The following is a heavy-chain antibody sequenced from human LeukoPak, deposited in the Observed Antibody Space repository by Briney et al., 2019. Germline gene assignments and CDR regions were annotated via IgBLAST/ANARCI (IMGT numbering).Heavy chain of an antibody. V-gene: IGHV3-9*01. CDR1: GFTFDDYA. J-gene: IGHJ6*02. D-gene: IGHD2-2*01. CDR3: AKGSGSGYCSSTSCYDYYYYYGMDV. Sequence: PGRSLRLSCAASGFTFDDYAMHWVQQAPGKGLEWVSGISWNSGSIGYADSVKGRFTISRDNAKNSLYLQMNSLRAEDTALYYCAKGSGSGYCSSTSCYDYYYYYGMDVWGQGTTVTVSS. CDR2: ISWNSGSI.